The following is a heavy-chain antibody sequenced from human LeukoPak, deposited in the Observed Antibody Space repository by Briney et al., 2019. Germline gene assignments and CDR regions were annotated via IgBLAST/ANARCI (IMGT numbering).Heavy chain of an antibody. CDR1: DYSISSDYY. J-gene: IGHJ4*02. CDR3: ARVWGYTYGYFDY. CDR2: IYHSGTA. D-gene: IGHD5-18*01. Sequence: SEALSLTCGVSDYSISSDYYWGWIRQPPGKGLEWIGSIYHSGTAYYNPSLNSRVTISVDTSKNQFSLKLNSVTAADTAVYYCARVWGYTYGYFDYWGQGTLVTVSS. V-gene: IGHV4-38-2*01.